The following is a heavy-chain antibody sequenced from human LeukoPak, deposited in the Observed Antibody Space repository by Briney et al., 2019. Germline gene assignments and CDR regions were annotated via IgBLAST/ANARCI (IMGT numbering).Heavy chain of an antibody. V-gene: IGHV3-30*02. D-gene: IGHD3-10*01. J-gene: IGHJ3*02. CDR3: ARAGGPDDAFDI. CDR1: GFAFSSYG. CDR2: IRYDGSNK. Sequence: PGGSLRLSCAASGFAFSSYGMHWVRQAPGKGLEWVAFIRYDGSNKYYADSVKGRFTISRDNSKNTLYLQMNSLRAEDTAVYYCARAGGPDDAFDIWGQGTMVTVSS.